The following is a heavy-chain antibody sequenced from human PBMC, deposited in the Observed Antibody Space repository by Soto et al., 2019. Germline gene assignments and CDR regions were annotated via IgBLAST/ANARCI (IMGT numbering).Heavy chain of an antibody. CDR3: ARLDYQSSGSYAFDI. Sequence: QLQLQESDSGLVRPAQTLSLTCAVSGASVSSGSYSWSWIRQPPGKGLEWIGFYFQGGDAYYNPSIESRVTISVDRSKNQFSRKLRSVTAADTAVDYCARLDYQSSGSYAFDIWGQGTTVTVSS. D-gene: IGHD3-22*01. J-gene: IGHJ3*02. CDR2: YFQGGDA. CDR1: GASVSSGSYS. V-gene: IGHV4-30-2*01.